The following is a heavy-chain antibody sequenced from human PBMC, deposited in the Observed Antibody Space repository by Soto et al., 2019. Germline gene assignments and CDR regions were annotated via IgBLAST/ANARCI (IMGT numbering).Heavy chain of an antibody. CDR3: AKRSSSSTFDY. Sequence: EVQLLESGGGVVQPGESLRLSCAASGFTFSSYAMSWVRQAPGKGLEWVSVISGSDDSTYYADSVKGRFTISRDNSKNTLNLQMNSLRAEDTAVYYCAKRSSSSTFDYWGPGTLVTFSS. CDR1: GFTFSSYA. CDR2: ISGSDDST. D-gene: IGHD6-6*01. V-gene: IGHV3-23*01. J-gene: IGHJ4*02.